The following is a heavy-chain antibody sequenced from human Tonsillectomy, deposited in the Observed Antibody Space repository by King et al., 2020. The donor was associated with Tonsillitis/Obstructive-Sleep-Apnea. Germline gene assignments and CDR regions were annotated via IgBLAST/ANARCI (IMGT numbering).Heavy chain of an antibody. V-gene: IGHV5-51*01. J-gene: IGHJ4*02. CDR1: GYSFISYW. CDR2: IYPGDSDS. D-gene: IGHD2-2*01. Sequence: QLVQSGAEVKKPGESLKISCKGSGYSFISYWIGWVRQMPGKGLEWMGIIYPGDSDSRYSPSFQGQVTISADKAISTAYLQWSSLKASDTAMYYCARVRKDYVVVPVATFDYWGQGTLVTVSS. CDR3: ARVRKDYVVVPVATFDY.